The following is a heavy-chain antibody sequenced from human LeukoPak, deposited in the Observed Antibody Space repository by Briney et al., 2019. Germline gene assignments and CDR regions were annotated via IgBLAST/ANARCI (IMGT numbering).Heavy chain of an antibody. J-gene: IGHJ5*02. CDR3: ARGSRIAAAGRGYWFDP. V-gene: IGHV4-59*01. CDR2: IYYSGST. Sequence: SETLSLTCTVSGGSISSYYWSWIWQPPGKGLEWIGYIYYSGSTNYNPSLKSRVTISVDTSKNQFSLKLSSVTAADTAVYYCARGSRIAAAGRGYWFDPWGQGTLVTVSS. CDR1: GGSISSYY. D-gene: IGHD6-13*01.